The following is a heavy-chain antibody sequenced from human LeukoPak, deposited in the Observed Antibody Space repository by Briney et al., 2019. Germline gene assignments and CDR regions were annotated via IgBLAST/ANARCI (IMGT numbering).Heavy chain of an antibody. J-gene: IGHJ4*02. CDR2: IYYSGST. CDR1: GGPTTSYY. CDR3: ARAPGMYYYDSSGYYLD. Sequence: SETLSLTCTVSGGPTTSYYWSWIRQPPGKGLEWIGYIYYSGSTNYNPSLKSRVTISVDTSKNQFSLKLSSVTAADTAVYYCARAPGMYYYDSSGYYLDWGQGTLVTVSS. D-gene: IGHD3-22*01. V-gene: IGHV4-59*01.